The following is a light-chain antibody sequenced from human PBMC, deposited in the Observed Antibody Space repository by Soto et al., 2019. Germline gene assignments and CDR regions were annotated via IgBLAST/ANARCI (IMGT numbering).Light chain of an antibody. CDR2: DAS. Sequence: DIQMTQSPSTLSASVGDRVTITCRASQSIGSWLAWYQHKPGKAPKFLIYDASNLEAGVPSRFSGSGSGTEFTLTISSLQPDDFATYYCQQYDSYSPTFGQGTKVEIK. CDR3: QQYDSYSPT. V-gene: IGKV1-5*01. J-gene: IGKJ1*01. CDR1: QSIGSW.